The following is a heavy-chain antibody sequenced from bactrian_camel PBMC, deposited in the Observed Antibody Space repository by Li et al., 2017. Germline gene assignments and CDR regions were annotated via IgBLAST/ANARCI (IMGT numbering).Heavy chain of an antibody. J-gene: IGHJ4*01. CDR2: IDSDGST. Sequence: HVQLVESGGGLVQPGGSLRLSCAASGDASSYNYMAWFHQVPGKVREGVARIDSDGSTSYADSVKGRFTISKDNAKNTLYLQMNSLKPEDTAMYYCVAGPFYCNGGYCDDHEYNYWGQGTQVTVS. CDR3: VAGPFYCNGGYCDDHEYNY. V-gene: IGHV3S53*01. CDR1: GDASSYNY. D-gene: IGHD2*01.